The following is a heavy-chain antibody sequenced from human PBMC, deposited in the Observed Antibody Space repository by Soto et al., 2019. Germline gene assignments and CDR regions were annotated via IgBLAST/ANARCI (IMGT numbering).Heavy chain of an antibody. D-gene: IGHD3-10*01. CDR2: IYYSGST. J-gene: IGHJ4*02. CDR3: ARGYGSGSYYPY. CDR1: GGSISSYY. V-gene: IGHV4-59*01. Sequence: SETLSLTCTVSGGSISSYYWSWIRQPPGKGLEWIGYIYYSGSTNYNPSLKSRVTISVDTSKNQFSLKLSSVTAADTAVYYCARGYGSGSYYPYWGQGTLVTVSS.